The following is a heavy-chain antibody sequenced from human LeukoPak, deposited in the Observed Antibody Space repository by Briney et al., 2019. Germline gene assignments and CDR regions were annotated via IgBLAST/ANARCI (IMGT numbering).Heavy chain of an antibody. V-gene: IGHV4-4*07. CDR3: ARKDGDY. J-gene: IGHJ4*02. Sequence: SETLSLTCTLSGASISAFPWTWFRQPAGKGLEWIGLIYSSGSTLFNPSLKSRVAMSVDLTKNQLSLKLTSVTAADTAMYYCARKDGDYWGRGTLVTVSS. CDR2: IYSSGST. CDR1: GASISAFP.